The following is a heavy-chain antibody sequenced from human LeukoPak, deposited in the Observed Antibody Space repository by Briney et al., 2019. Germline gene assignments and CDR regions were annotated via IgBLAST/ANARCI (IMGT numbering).Heavy chain of an antibody. J-gene: IGHJ6*02. Sequence: GGSLRLSCAASGFTFSSYAMSWVRQAPGKGLEWVSAISGSGGSTYYADSVRGRFTISRDNFRNTLYLETGSLRPEDTATYYCARLPVDSSGSYGMDVWGQGTTVTVSS. CDR3: ARLPVDSSGSYGMDV. CDR2: ISGSGGST. V-gene: IGHV3-23*01. D-gene: IGHD3-22*01. CDR1: GFTFSSYA.